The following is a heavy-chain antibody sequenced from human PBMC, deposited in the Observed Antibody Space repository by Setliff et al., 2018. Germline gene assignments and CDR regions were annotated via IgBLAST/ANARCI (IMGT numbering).Heavy chain of an antibody. CDR3: ARCPRFDYESPTYRRRFDP. Sequence: PSETLSLTCAVYGGSFSGYYWNWIRQAPGKGLEWIGEINHRGTTSYTPSLKGRVTISVDTSKNLFSLKLSSVTAADTAVYFCARCPRFDYESPTYRRRFDPWGQGTAVTVSS. D-gene: IGHD3-22*01. J-gene: IGHJ5*02. CDR1: GGSFSGYY. V-gene: IGHV4-34*01. CDR2: INHRGTT.